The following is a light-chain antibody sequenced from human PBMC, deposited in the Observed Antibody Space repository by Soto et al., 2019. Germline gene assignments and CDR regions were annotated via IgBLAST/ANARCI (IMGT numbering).Light chain of an antibody. CDR3: LQDYNYPWT. V-gene: IGKV1-6*01. CDR1: QGIRND. J-gene: IGKJ1*01. CDR2: GAS. Sequence: AIQMTQSPSSLSASVGDRVTITCRASQGIRNDLGWYQQKPGKAPKLLIYGASSLQGGVPSRCSGRGSGTDFTLTISSLQPEDFATYYCLQDYNYPWTFGQGTKVEIK.